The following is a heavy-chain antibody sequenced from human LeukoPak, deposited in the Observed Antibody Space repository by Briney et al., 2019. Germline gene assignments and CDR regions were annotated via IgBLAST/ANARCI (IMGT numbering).Heavy chain of an antibody. V-gene: IGHV1-2*04. CDR1: GYTFTGYY. J-gene: IGHJ3*02. CDR3: ARESCSGGSCYSFGLGAFDI. D-gene: IGHD2-15*01. Sequence: GASVKVSCKASGYTFTGYYMHWVRQAPGQGLEWMGWIKPNSDGTNYAQKFQGWVTMTRDTSISTAYMELSRLRSDDTAVYYCARESCSGGSCYSFGLGAFDIWGQGTMVTVSS. CDR2: IKPNSDGT.